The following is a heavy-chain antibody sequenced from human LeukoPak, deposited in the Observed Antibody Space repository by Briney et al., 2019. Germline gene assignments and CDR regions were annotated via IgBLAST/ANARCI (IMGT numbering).Heavy chain of an antibody. CDR3: AKFTISGIWRYFDY. V-gene: IGHV3-30*02. Sequence: GGSLRLSCAASRFTFSSYGMHWVRQAPGKGLEWVAFIPYDGSNKYYADSVKGRFTISRDNSKNTLYLQMNSLRAEDTAVYYCAKFTISGIWRYFDYWGQGTLVTVSS. CDR1: RFTFSSYG. CDR2: IPYDGSNK. D-gene: IGHD3-10*01. J-gene: IGHJ4*02.